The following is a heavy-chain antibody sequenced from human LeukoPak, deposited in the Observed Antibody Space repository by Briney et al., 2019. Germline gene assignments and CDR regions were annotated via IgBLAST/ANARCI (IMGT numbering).Heavy chain of an antibody. CDR3: AWSRYYVPFYYMDV. J-gene: IGHJ6*03. CDR2: IIPIFGTA. D-gene: IGHD3-3*01. Sequence: SVKVSCKASGGTFSSYAISWVRQAPGQGLEWMGGIIPIFGTANYAQKFQGRVTITADKSTSTAYMELRSLRSDDTAVYYCAWSRYYVPFYYMDVWGKGTTVTVSS. CDR1: GGTFSSYA. V-gene: IGHV1-69*06.